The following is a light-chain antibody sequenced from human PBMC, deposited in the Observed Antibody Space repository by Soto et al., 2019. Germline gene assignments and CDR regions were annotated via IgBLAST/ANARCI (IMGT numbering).Light chain of an antibody. Sequence: AIRMTQSPSSFSASTGDRVTITCRASQGISSYLAWYQHKPGKAPKLLIYAASTLQSGVPSRFIGSGSGTAFTLTTSSLQSEEFATYYCQQYYSSPLTFGPGTKVDIK. J-gene: IGKJ3*01. CDR1: QGISSY. V-gene: IGKV1-8*01. CDR3: QQYYSSPLT. CDR2: AAS.